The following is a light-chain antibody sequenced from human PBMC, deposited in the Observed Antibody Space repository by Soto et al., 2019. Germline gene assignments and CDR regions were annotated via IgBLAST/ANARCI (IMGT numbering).Light chain of an antibody. CDR1: QSISSS. CDR3: QQSYNTPPT. V-gene: IGKV1-39*01. Sequence: DSQMTQSPSSLSASVGDRVTITCRASQSISSSLNWYQQKPGKAPKLLIYAAYSLQSGVPSRFSGSGSGTDFTLTISSLQPEDFATYSCQQSYNTPPTFGQGTKVDIK. CDR2: AAY. J-gene: IGKJ1*01.